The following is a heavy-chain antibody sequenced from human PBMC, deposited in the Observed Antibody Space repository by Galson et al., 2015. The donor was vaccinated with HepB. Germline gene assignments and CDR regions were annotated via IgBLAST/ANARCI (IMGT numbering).Heavy chain of an antibody. CDR3: ARGAGAEEGDAFDI. V-gene: IGHV1-69*06. J-gene: IGHJ3*02. CDR1: GGTFSSYA. Sequence: SCKASGGTFSSYAISWVRQAPGQGLEWMGGIIPIFGTANYAQKFQGRVTITADKSTSTAYMELSSLRSEDTAVYYCARGAGAEEGDAFDIWGQGTMVTVSS. CDR2: IIPIFGTA. D-gene: IGHD1-26*01.